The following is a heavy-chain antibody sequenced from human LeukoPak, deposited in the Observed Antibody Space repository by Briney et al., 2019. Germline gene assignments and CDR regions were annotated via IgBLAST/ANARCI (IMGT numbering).Heavy chain of an antibody. Sequence: GGSLRLSCAASGFTFSSYGMHWVRQAPGKGLEWVAVISYDGSNKYYADSVKGRFTISRDNSKNTLYLQMNSLRAEDTAVYYCAKELDVDTPVVDYWGQGTLVTVSS. CDR1: GFTFSSYG. J-gene: IGHJ4*02. D-gene: IGHD5-18*01. V-gene: IGHV3-30*18. CDR2: ISYDGSNK. CDR3: AKELDVDTPVVDY.